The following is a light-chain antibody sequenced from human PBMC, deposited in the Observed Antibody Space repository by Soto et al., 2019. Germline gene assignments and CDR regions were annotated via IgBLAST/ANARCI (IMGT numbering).Light chain of an antibody. Sequence: QSALTQPPSVSGSPGQSVTISCTGTSSDFGSYNRVSWYQRPPGTGPKLMIYEVSNRPSGVPDRFSGSKSGNTASLTISGLQAEDEAEYYCSLYTSGSTYVFGTGTKLTVL. J-gene: IGLJ1*01. V-gene: IGLV2-18*01. CDR3: SLYTSGSTYV. CDR2: EVS. CDR1: SSDFGSYNR.